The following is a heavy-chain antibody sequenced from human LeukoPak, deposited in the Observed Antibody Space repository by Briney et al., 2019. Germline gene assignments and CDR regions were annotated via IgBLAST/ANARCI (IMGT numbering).Heavy chain of an antibody. J-gene: IGHJ5*02. CDR1: GDSVSSNSAA. CDR2: TYYRSKWYN. Sequence: SQTLSLTCAISGDSVSSNSAAWNRIRQSPSRGLEWLGRTYYRSKWYNDYAVSVKSRITINPDTSKNQFSLQLNSVTPEDTAVYYCARDSRKPYCSGGSCYSRQNWFDPWGQGTLVTVSS. V-gene: IGHV6-1*01. D-gene: IGHD2-15*01. CDR3: ARDSRKPYCSGGSCYSRQNWFDP.